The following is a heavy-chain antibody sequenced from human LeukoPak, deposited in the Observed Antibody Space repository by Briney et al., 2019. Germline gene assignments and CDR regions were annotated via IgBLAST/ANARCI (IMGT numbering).Heavy chain of an antibody. CDR3: ARVSIGSYSGLDY. CDR1: GYTFTGYY. J-gene: IGHJ4*02. Sequence: ASVKVSCKASGYTFTGYYMHWVRQAPGQGLEWMGWINPNSGGTNYAQKFQGRVTMTRDTSISTAYMELSRLRSDDPAVYYCARVSIGSYSGLDYWGQGTLVTVSS. D-gene: IGHD1-26*01. CDR2: INPNSGGT. V-gene: IGHV1-2*02.